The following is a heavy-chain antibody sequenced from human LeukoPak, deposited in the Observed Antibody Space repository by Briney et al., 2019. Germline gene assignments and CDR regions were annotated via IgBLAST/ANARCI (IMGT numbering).Heavy chain of an antibody. CDR1: GGSISSGGYY. V-gene: IGHV4-31*03. D-gene: IGHD5-24*01. Sequence: SQTLSLTCTVSGGSISSGGYYWSWIRQHPGKGLEWIGYIYYSGSTYYNPSLKSRVTISVDTSKNQFSLKLSSVTAADTAVYYCARDRLQGYYYYGMDVWGQGTTVTVSS. J-gene: IGHJ6*02. CDR3: ARDRLQGYYYYGMDV. CDR2: IYYSGST.